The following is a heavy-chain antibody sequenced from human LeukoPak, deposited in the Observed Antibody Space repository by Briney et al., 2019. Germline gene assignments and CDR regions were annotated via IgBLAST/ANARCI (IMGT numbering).Heavy chain of an antibody. Sequence: SETLSLTCTVSGGSISSSGYYWSWIRQHPGKGLEWIGYIYYSGSTYYNPSLKSRVTKSVDTSKNQFSLKLSSVTAADTAVYYCARDRPCSGGSCLDYWGQGTLVTVSS. V-gene: IGHV4-31*03. CDR3: ARDRPCSGGSCLDY. CDR1: GGSISSSGYY. CDR2: IYYSGST. J-gene: IGHJ4*02. D-gene: IGHD2-15*01.